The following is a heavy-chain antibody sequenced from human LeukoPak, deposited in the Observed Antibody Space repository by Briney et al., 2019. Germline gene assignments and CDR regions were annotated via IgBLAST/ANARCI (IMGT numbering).Heavy chain of an antibody. J-gene: IGHJ2*01. V-gene: IGHV3-23*01. CDR2: ISTSGHST. CDR3: AKDPGGYWFFDL. CDR1: GFTFSDYA. D-gene: IGHD3-10*01. Sequence: GGSLRLSCAASGFTFSDYAMSWVRQAPGKGLEWVSGISTSGHSTYYADSVKGRFTISRDNSMDTLYLQMNSLRAEDTAVYYCAKDPGGYWFFDLWGRGTLVTVSS.